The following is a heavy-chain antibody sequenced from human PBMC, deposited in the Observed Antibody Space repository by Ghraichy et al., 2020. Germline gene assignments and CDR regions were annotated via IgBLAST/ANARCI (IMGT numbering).Heavy chain of an antibody. CDR2: IKHDGSEK. V-gene: IGHV3-7*04. J-gene: IGHJ4*02. D-gene: IGHD6-6*01. Sequence: GGSLRLSCVASGFTFSTYWMTWVRQAPGKGLEWVANIKHDGSEKHYVDSVKGRFTISRDNAKNSVYLQMNSLRAEDTAVYYCSGGRSEDYWGQGTLVTVSS. CDR1: GFTFSTYW. CDR3: SGGRSEDY.